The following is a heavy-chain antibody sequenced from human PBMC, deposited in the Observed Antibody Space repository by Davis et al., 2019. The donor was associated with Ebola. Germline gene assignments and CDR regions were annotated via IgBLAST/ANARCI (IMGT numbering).Heavy chain of an antibody. CDR2: ISYDGSNK. J-gene: IGHJ4*02. Sequence: GGSLRLSCAASGFTFSTYAMGWVRQAPGKGLEWVAVISYDGSNKYYADSVKGRFTISRDNSKNTLYLQMNSLRPEDTAVYYCARDSDDYSFDYWGQGTLVTVSS. CDR3: ARDSDDYSFDY. D-gene: IGHD4-11*01. V-gene: IGHV3-30*03. CDR1: GFTFSTYA.